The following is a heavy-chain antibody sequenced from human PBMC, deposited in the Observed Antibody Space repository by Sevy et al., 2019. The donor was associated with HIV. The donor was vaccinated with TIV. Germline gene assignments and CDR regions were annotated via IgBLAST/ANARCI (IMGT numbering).Heavy chain of an antibody. CDR1: GFTFDDYA. J-gene: IGHJ6*02. Sequence: GGSLRLSCAASGFTFDDYAMHWVRQAPGKGLEWVSGISWNSGSIGYADSVKGRFTISRDNAKNSLYLQMNSLRAEDTVLYYCAKEIKPGYGSGSFYYYYYGMDVWGQGTTVTVSS. V-gene: IGHV3-9*01. CDR2: ISWNSGSI. D-gene: IGHD3-10*01. CDR3: AKEIKPGYGSGSFYYYYYGMDV.